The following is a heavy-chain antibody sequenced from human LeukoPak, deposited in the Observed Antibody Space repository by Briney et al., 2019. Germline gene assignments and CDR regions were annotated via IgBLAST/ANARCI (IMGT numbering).Heavy chain of an antibody. D-gene: IGHD3-10*01. J-gene: IGHJ5*02. CDR2: INPNSGGT. V-gene: IGHV1-2*02. CDR3: ARAPPITRGPFDP. CDR1: GYTFTGYY. Sequence: ASVKVSCKASGYTFTGYYMHWVRQAPGQGLEWMGWINPNSGGTIYAQKFQGRVTMTRDTSISTVYMELSRLRSDDTAVYYCARAPPITRGPFDPWGQGTLVTVTS.